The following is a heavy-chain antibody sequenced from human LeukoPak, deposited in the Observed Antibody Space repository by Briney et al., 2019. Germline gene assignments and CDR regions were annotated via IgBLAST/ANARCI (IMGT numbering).Heavy chain of an antibody. J-gene: IGHJ4*02. CDR2: INSDGSST. CDR3: ARKVAAPDY. D-gene: IGHD6-19*01. CDR1: GFTFNTYW. Sequence: GGSLSLSCAASGFTFNTYWMHWVRQAPGKGLVWVSRINSDGSSTSYADSVRGRFTISRDNAKNTLYLQMNSLRAEDTAVYYCARKVAAPDYWGQGTLVTVSS. V-gene: IGHV3-74*01.